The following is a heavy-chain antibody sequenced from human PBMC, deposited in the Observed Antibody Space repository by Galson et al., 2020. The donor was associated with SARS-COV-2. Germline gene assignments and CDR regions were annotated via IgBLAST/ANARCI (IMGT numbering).Heavy chain of an antibody. CDR3: ARDSYKPPGGHGGYYYYGMDV. D-gene: IGHD1-20*01. J-gene: IGHJ6*02. CDR2: IYYSGSN. CDR1: GGSISSGGYY. Sequence: SETLSLTCTVSGGSISSGGYYWSWIRQHTGQGLEWIGYIYYSGSNYYNPSLKSRVTISVDTSKNQFSLKLSSVTAADTAVYYCARDSYKPPGGHGGYYYYGMDVWGQGTTVTVSS. V-gene: IGHV4-31*03.